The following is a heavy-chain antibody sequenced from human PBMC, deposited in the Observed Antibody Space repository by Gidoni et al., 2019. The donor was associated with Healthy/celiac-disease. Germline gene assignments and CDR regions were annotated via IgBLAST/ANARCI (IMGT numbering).Heavy chain of an antibody. CDR1: GFTFSSYA. CDR3: ARGHRPRLGYCSGGSCYSTYFQH. Sequence: QVQLVESGGGVVQPGRSLRLSCAASGFTFSSYALHWVRQAPGKGLEWVAVISYDGSNKYYADSVKGRFTISRDNSKNTLYLQMNSLRAEDTAVYYCARGHRPRLGYCSGGSCYSTYFQHWGQGTLVTVSS. CDR2: ISYDGSNK. D-gene: IGHD2-15*01. J-gene: IGHJ1*01. V-gene: IGHV3-30-3*01.